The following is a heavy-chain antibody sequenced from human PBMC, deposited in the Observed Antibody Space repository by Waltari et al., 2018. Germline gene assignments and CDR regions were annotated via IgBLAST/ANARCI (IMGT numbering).Heavy chain of an antibody. J-gene: IGHJ4*02. CDR1: GYSLSSGYY. CDR3: ARVPSRGSSSGWRHDY. CDR2: IYHSGST. V-gene: IGHV4-38-2*02. D-gene: IGHD6-19*01. Sequence: QVQLQESGPGLVKPSETLSLTCTVSGYSLSSGYYWGWIRQPPGKGLEWIGSIYHSGSTYYNPSLKSRVTISVDTSKNQFSLKLSSVTAADTAVYYCARVPSRGSSSGWRHDYWGQGTLVTVSS.